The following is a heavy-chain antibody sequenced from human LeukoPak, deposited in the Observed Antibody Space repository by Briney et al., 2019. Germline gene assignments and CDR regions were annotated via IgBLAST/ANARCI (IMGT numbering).Heavy chain of an antibody. J-gene: IGHJ4*02. V-gene: IGHV3-23*01. D-gene: IGHD4-17*01. Sequence: PGGSLRLSCAASGFTFSSYAMTWVRQAPGKGLEWVSTISGSGGNTYYADSVKGRFTISRDNSKNTLYLQMNSLRAEDTAVYYCAKDLYGDYVVDCWGQGTLVTVSS. CDR2: ISGSGGNT. CDR1: GFTFSSYA. CDR3: AKDLYGDYVVDC.